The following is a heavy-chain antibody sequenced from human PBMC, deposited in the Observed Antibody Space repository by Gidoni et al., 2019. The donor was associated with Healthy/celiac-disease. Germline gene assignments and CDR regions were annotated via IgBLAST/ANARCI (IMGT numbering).Heavy chain of an antibody. CDR3: ARAYYDILTGLPDTFDI. V-gene: IGHV1-69*04. CDR1: GATFTSAV. J-gene: IGHJ3*02. Sequence: QVQLVQSGAEVKKPGSSVTFSCKASGATFTSAVISWLRQAAGQGLEWMGRIIPIVGIATYAQKFQGRVTITADKSTSTAYMELSSLRSEDTAVYYCARAYYDILTGLPDTFDIWGQGTMVTVSS. CDR2: IIPIVGIA. D-gene: IGHD3-9*01.